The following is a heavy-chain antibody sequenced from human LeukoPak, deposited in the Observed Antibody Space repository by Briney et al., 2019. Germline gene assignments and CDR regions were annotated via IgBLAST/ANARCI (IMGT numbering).Heavy chain of an antibody. J-gene: IGHJ6*02. CDR2: ISGSGGST. Sequence: GGSLRLSCAASGFTFSSYAMSWVRQAPGKGLEWVSAISGSGGSTYCADSVKGRFTISRDNSKNTLYLQMNSLRAEDTAVYYCAKQVDHYYYGMDVWGQGTTVTVSS. CDR1: GFTFSSYA. V-gene: IGHV3-23*01. CDR3: AKQVDHYYYGMDV.